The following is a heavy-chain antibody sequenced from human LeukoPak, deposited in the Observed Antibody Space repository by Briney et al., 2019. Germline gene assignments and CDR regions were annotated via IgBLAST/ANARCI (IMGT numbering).Heavy chain of an antibody. CDR3: VIFTDYYFDY. J-gene: IGHJ4*02. D-gene: IGHD2-21*02. CDR1: GGSISSYY. V-gene: IGHV4-59*01. CDR2: IYYSGST. Sequence: SETLSLTCTVSGGSISSYYWSWIRQPPGKGLEWIGYIYYSGSTNYNPSLKSRVTISVDTSKNQFSLKLSSVTAADTAVYYCVIFTDYYFDYWGQGTLVTVSS.